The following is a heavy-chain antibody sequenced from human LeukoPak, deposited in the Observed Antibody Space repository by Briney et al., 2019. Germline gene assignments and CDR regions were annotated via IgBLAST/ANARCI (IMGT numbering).Heavy chain of an antibody. Sequence: PSESLSLTCAVYGRSFSGYYWSWIRQPPGKGLEWIGEINHSGSTNYNPSLKSRVTISVDTSKNQFSLKLSSVTAADTAVYYCARMPRAHYDFWSGYYYYYYMDVWGKGTTVTVSS. V-gene: IGHV4-34*01. CDR3: ARMPRAHYDFWSGYYYYYYMDV. D-gene: IGHD3-3*01. CDR2: INHSGST. CDR1: GRSFSGYY. J-gene: IGHJ6*03.